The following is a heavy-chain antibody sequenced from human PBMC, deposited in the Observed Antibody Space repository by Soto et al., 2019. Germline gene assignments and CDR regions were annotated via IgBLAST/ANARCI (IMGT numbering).Heavy chain of an antibody. D-gene: IGHD2-2*01. CDR2: ISWNSGNT. V-gene: IGHV3-9*01. Sequence: EVQLVESGGGLVQPGRSLRLSCAASGFTFDNYAMHWVRQAPGKGLEWVSSISWNSGNTDYAGSVKGRFIISRDSAKNSLYLQMNSLRAEDTALYYCARAPQFCSSNNCRADLDYWGQGTLVTVSS. CDR1: GFTFDNYA. J-gene: IGHJ4*02. CDR3: ARAPQFCSSNNCRADLDY.